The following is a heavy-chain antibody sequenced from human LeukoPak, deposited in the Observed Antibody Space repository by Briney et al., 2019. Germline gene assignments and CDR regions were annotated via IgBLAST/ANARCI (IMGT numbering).Heavy chain of an antibody. Sequence: SETLSLTCAVSGGSISSSNWWSWVRQPPGKGLEWIGEIYHSGSTNYNPSLKSRVTISVDKSKNQFSLKLSSVTAADTAVYYCAREAGYCSGGSCIWFDPWGQGTLVTVSS. CDR3: AREAGYCSGGSCIWFDP. J-gene: IGHJ5*02. CDR2: IYHSGST. V-gene: IGHV4-4*02. CDR1: GGSISSSNW. D-gene: IGHD2-15*01.